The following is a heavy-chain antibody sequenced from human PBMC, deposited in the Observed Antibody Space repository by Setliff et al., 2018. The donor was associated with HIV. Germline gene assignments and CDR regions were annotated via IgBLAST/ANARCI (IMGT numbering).Heavy chain of an antibody. Sequence: ASVKVSCKSSGYIFTTHYIHWVRQAPGQGIEWMGMSNPSSRTTIYAQKFRGRMTLTKDKSTTTVYMELSSLRSDDTAVYYCARGGNSHNLGYFQHWGQGTLVTVSS. J-gene: IGHJ1*01. D-gene: IGHD2-21*02. CDR2: SNPSSRTT. CDR3: ARGGNSHNLGYFQH. CDR1: GYIFTTHY. V-gene: IGHV1-46*01.